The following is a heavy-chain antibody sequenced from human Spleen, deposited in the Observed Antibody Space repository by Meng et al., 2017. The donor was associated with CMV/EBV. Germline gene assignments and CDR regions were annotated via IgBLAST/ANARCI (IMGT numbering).Heavy chain of an antibody. CDR2: IYPGDSDT. CDR3: ARDLGEGNYDSSGYYVVAEI. V-gene: IGHV5-51*01. CDR1: FTNYW. Sequence: FTNYWSGWVRQMPGKRLEWMGVIYPGDSDTRYSPSFQGQVTISADKSISTVYLQWTSLKASDTAMYYCARDLGEGNYDSSGYYVVAEIWGQGTMVTVS. D-gene: IGHD3-22*01. J-gene: IGHJ3*02.